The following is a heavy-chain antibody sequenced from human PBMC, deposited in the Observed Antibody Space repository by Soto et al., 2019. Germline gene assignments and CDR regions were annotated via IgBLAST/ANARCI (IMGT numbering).Heavy chain of an antibody. V-gene: IGHV4-61*01. CDR2: VENSGST. Sequence: QVQLQESRPGLVKPSETLSLTCSVSGGSVSSESYYWSWIRQPPGKGLEWIGNVENSGSTKYNPSLKSRVTISVDTSKNQFSLRLSSVTGADTAGYYWARERSDSHWIDPWGQGTLVSVSS. CDR1: GGSVSSESYY. D-gene: IGHD3-10*01. J-gene: IGHJ5*02. CDR3: ARERSDSHWIDP.